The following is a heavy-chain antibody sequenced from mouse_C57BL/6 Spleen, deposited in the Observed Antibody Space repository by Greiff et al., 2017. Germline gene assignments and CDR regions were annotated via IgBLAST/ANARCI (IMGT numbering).Heavy chain of an antibody. CDR3: ARGGYYYGSSYLGWYFDV. Sequence: EVQGVESGGDLVKPGGSLKLSCAASGFTFSSYGMSWVRQTPDKRLEWVATISSGGSYTYYPDSVKGRFTISRDNAKNTLYLQMSSLKSEDTAMYYCARGGYYYGSSYLGWYFDVWGTGTTVTVSS. CDR1: GFTFSSYG. CDR2: ISSGGSYT. J-gene: IGHJ1*03. V-gene: IGHV5-6*01. D-gene: IGHD1-1*01.